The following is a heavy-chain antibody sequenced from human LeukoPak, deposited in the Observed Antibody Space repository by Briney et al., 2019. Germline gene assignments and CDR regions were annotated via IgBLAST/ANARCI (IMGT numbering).Heavy chain of an antibody. J-gene: IGHJ4*02. CDR1: GFTFSTYS. D-gene: IGHD3-22*01. Sequence: GGSLRLSCAASGFTFSTYSMNWVRQAPGKGLEWVSSISSGSSFIYYADSVKGRFTISRDNAKNSLFLQMNSLRAEDTAVYYCVRGSSGYFYWGQGTLVTVSS. CDR3: VRGSSGYFY. CDR2: ISSGSSFI. V-gene: IGHV3-21*01.